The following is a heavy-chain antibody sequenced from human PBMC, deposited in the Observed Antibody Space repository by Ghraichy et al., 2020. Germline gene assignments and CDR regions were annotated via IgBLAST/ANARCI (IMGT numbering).Heavy chain of an antibody. V-gene: IGHV3-7*01. CDR2: IKQDGSEK. CDR1: GFTFSSYW. D-gene: IGHD3-3*01. J-gene: IGHJ4*02. Sequence: GESLNISCAASGFTFSSYWMSWVRQAPGKGLEWVANIKQDGSEKYYVDSVKGRFTISRDNAKNSLYLQMNSLRAEDTAVYYCARDSEYDFWSGPTTPLDYWGQGTLVTVSS. CDR3: ARDSEYDFWSGPTTPLDY.